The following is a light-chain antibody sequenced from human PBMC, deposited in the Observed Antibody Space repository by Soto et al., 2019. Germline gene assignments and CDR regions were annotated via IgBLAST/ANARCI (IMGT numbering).Light chain of an antibody. CDR1: SNDVGGYKY. V-gene: IGLV2-14*01. CDR3: SSYTSSSSYV. Sequence: QSVLTQPASVSGSPGQSITISCTGTSNDVGGYKYVSWYQQHPDKAPKLIIYDVTNRPSGIFNRFSGSKSGNTASLTISGLQAEDEADYYCSSYTSSSSYVFGTGTKVTVL. J-gene: IGLJ1*01. CDR2: DVT.